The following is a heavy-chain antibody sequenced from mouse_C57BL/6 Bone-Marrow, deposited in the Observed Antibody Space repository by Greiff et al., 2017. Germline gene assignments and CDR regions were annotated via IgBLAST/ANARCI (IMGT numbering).Heavy chain of an antibody. D-gene: IGHD1-1*01. CDR1: GYTFTSYW. CDR3: SRVHYYGSGYWYFDV. V-gene: IGHV1-64*01. J-gene: IGHJ1*03. CDR2: IHPNSGST. Sequence: VQLQQPGAELVKPGASVKLSCKASGYTFTSYWMHWVKQRPGQGLEWIGMIHPNSGSTNYNEKFKSKATLTVDKSSSTAYMQRSGLTSEASAVSDCSRVHYYGSGYWYFDVWGTGTTVTVSS.